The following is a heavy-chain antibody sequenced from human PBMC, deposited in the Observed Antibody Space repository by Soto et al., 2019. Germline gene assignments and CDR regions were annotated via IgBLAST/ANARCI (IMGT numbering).Heavy chain of an antibody. CDR1: GGTFSSYT. Sequence: QVQLVQSGAEVKKPGSSVKVSCKASGGTFSSYTISWVRQAPGQGLEWMGRIIPILGIANYAQKFQGRVTITEDKSTSTAYMELSRLRSADTAVYYCATEEYYYGSGAFFDYWGQGSLVTVSS. CDR2: IIPILGIA. J-gene: IGHJ4*02. CDR3: ATEEYYYGSGAFFDY. D-gene: IGHD3-10*01. V-gene: IGHV1-69*08.